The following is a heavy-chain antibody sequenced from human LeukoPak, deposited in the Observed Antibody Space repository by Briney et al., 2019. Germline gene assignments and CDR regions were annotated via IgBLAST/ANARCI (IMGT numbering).Heavy chain of an antibody. CDR2: IYTSGTT. V-gene: IGHV4-4*07. J-gene: IGHJ5*02. Sequence: SETLSLTCSVSGGSISSFYCNWLRQPAGKGLEWIGRIYTSGTTTYNPSLKSRVTMSVDTSKNQFSLKLSSVTAADTAVYYCARDSGTTGEVKFDPWGQGTLVTVSS. CDR1: GGSISSFY. D-gene: IGHD3-10*01. CDR3: ARDSGTTGEVKFDP.